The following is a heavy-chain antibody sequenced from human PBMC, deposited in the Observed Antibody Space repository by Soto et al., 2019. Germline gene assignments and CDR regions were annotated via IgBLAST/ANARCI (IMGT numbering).Heavy chain of an antibody. CDR3: ATLSAVAGRRDYCYYGMDV. D-gene: IGHD6-19*01. CDR2: IIPIFGTA. V-gene: IGHV1-69*01. CDR1: EGTFSSYA. J-gene: IGHJ6*02. Sequence: QVQLVQSGAEVKKPGSSVKVSCKASEGTFSSYAISWVRQAPGQGLEWMGGIIPIFGTANYAQKFQGRVTITADVSTSTAYMELSSLRSEDTAVYYCATLSAVAGRRDYCYYGMDVWGQGTTVTVSS.